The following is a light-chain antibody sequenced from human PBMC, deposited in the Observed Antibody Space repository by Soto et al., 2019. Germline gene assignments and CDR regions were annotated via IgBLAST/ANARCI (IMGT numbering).Light chain of an antibody. CDR1: SSNIGAGFD. CDR2: AND. CDR3: QSYDNSLLAYV. Sequence: QSALTQPPSVSGAPGQRLTISCAGTSSNIGAGFDVHWYQQLPGTAPKLLIYANDDRPSGVPDRFSGPTSGTSASLAITGLQAEDAADYYCQSYDNSLLAYVFGGGTKLTVL. V-gene: IGLV1-40*01. J-gene: IGLJ2*01.